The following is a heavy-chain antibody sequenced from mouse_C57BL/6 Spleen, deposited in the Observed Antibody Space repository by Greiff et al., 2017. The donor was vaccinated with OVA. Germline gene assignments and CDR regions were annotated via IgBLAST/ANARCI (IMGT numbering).Heavy chain of an antibody. V-gene: IGHV1-5*01. CDR1: GYTFTSYW. CDR2: IYPGNSDT. CDR3: TREGTLRLQDYAMDY. D-gene: IGHD3-2*02. J-gene: IGHJ4*01. Sequence: VQLQQSGTVLARPGASVKMSCKTSGYTFTSYWMHWVKQRPGQGLEWIGAIYPGNSDTSYNQKFKGKAKLTAVTSASTAYMELSSLTNEDSAVYYCTREGTLRLQDYAMDYWGQGTSVTVSS.